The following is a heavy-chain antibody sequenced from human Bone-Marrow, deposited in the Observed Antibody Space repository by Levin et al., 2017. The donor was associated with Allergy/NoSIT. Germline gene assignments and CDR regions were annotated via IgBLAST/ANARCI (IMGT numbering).Heavy chain of an antibody. Sequence: LSLPCAASGITVSSTSMSWVRQAPGKGLEWVSVIYNDGRTYYADSVKGRITISRDNSKNTLYLQVNSLGAEDTAVYYCARVGCSSTSCPDWYFDLWGRGTLVTVSS. CDR2: IYNDGRT. V-gene: IGHV3-53*01. D-gene: IGHD2-2*01. CDR3: ARVGCSSTSCPDWYFDL. CDR1: GITVSSTS. J-gene: IGHJ2*01.